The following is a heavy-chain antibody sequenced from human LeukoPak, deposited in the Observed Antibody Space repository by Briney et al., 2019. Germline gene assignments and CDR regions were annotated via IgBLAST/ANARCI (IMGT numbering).Heavy chain of an antibody. CDR2: ISGSGGST. CDR3: AKAQGHCSSTSCYESYFDY. Sequence: GGSLRLSCAASGFTFSSYAMSWVRQAPGKGLEWVSAISGSGGSTYYADSVKGRSTISRDNSKNTLYLQMNSLRAEDTAVYYCAKAQGHCSSTSCYESYFDYWGQGTLVTVSS. CDR1: GFTFSSYA. D-gene: IGHD2-2*01. J-gene: IGHJ4*02. V-gene: IGHV3-23*01.